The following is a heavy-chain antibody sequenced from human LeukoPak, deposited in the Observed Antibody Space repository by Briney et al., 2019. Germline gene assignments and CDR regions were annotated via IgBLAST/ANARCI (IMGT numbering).Heavy chain of an antibody. CDR3: VRAASYYYNSSGYYPNFDY. CDR1: GFTFSSSW. D-gene: IGHD3-22*01. V-gene: IGHV3-52*01. CDR2: IKCDGSDK. Sequence: PGGSLRLSCAASGFTFSSSWMHWVCQAPEKGLEWVADIKCDGSDKYYVDSVKGRLTISRDNAKNSLYLQVNSLRAEDMTVCYCVRAASYYYNSSGYYPNFDYWGQGTLVTVSS. J-gene: IGHJ4*02.